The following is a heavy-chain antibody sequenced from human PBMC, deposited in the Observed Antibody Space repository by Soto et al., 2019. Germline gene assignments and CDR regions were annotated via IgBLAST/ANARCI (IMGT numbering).Heavy chain of an antibody. CDR2: IYYSGST. V-gene: IGHV4-31*03. CDR1: GGSISSGGYY. J-gene: IGHJ4*02. D-gene: IGHD3-22*01. Sequence: SETLSLTCTVSGGSISSGGYYWSWIRQHPGKGLEWIGYIYYSGSTYYNPSLKSRVTISVDTSKNQFSLKLSSVTAADTAVYHCAREIGYYDSRGYSSPRDWGQGTLVTVSS. CDR3: AREIGYYDSRGYSSPRD.